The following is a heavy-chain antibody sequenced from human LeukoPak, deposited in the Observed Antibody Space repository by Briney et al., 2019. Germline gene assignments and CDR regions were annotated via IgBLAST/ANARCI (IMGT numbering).Heavy chain of an antibody. CDR2: IYYGGST. CDR1: VGSISTTSYY. J-gene: IGHJ3*02. D-gene: IGHD3-10*01. CDR3: SFNLGSGSYAFDI. V-gene: IGHV4-39*07. Sequence: SETLSLTCTVSVGSISTTSYYWGWIRQPPGKGLEWIGSIYYGGSTYYSPSLKSRVAISLDTSKHQFSLKLSSVTAADTAVYYCSFNLGSGSYAFDIWGQGTMVTVSS.